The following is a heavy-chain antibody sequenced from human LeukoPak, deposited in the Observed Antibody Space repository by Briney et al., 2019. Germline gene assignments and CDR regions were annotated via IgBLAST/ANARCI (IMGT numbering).Heavy chain of an antibody. D-gene: IGHD6-19*01. CDR2: IIPIFGTA. J-gene: IGHJ5*02. CDR3: ARDREAVAGHNWFDP. CDR1: GGTLSSYA. V-gene: IGHV1-69*13. Sequence: ASVKVSCKASGGTLSSYAISWVRQAPGQGLEWMGGIIPIFGTANYAQKFQGRVTITADESTSTAYMELSSLRSEDTAVYYCARDREAVAGHNWFDPWGQGTLVTVSS.